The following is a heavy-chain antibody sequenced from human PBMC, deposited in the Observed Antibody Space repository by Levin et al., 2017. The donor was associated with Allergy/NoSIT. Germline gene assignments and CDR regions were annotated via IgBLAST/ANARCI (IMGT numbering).Heavy chain of an antibody. J-gene: IGHJ4*02. V-gene: IGHV1-3*01. D-gene: IGHD3-10*01. CDR3: ARDLVRGLGSGSYYNSPRY. CDR2: INAGNGNT. Sequence: ASVKVSCKASGYTFTSYAMHWVRQAPGQRLEWMGWINAGNGNTKYSQKFQGRVTITRDTSASTAYMELSSLRSEDTAVYYCARDLVRGLGSGSYYNSPRYWGQGTLVTVSS. CDR1: GYTFTSYA.